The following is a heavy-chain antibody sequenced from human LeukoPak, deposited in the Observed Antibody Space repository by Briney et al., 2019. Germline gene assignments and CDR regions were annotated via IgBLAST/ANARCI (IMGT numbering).Heavy chain of an antibody. CDR3: ARGPLDFWSGYSNTAEYFQH. CDR1: GGSISSYY. V-gene: IGHV4-4*07. J-gene: IGHJ1*01. Sequence: PSETLSLTCTASGGSISSYYWSWIRQPAGKGLEWIGRIYTSGSTNYNPSLKSRVTMSVDTSKNQFSLKLSSVTAADTAVYYCARGPLDFWSGYSNTAEYFQHWGQGTLVTVSS. CDR2: IYTSGST. D-gene: IGHD3-3*01.